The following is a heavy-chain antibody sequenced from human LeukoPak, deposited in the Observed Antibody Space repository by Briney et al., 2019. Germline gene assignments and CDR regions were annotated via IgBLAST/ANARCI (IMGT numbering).Heavy chain of an antibody. CDR3: ATEGDLATSTAFDY. D-gene: IGHD2-21*02. V-gene: IGHV3-15*01. CDR1: GFTFSNAW. Sequence: GGSLRLSCVASGFTFSNAWMSWVRQAPGKGLEWVGRIKSKADGGTTDYASPVKGRFIISRDDSKNTLYLQMNSLKTDDTAVYYCATEGDLATSTAFDYWGQGTLVTVSS. CDR2: IKSKADGGTT. J-gene: IGHJ4*02.